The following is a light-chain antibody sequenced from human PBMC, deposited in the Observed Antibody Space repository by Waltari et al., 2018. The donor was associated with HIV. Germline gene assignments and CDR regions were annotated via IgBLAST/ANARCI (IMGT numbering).Light chain of an antibody. V-gene: IGLV2-11*01. CDR2: DVT. Sequence: QSALTQPRSVSGSPGQSVTISCTGTSSDIGDYNYVSWYQQHPGKAPKRMIYDVTKRPSGVPDRFSGSKSGNPASLTISGLQAEDEAAYYCFSFAGSYTLVFGGGTKLTVL. CDR1: SSDIGDYNY. CDR3: FSFAGSYTLV. J-gene: IGLJ3*02.